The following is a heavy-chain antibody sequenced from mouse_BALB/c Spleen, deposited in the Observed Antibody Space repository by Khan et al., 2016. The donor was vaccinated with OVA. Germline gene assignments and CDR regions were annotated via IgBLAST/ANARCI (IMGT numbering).Heavy chain of an antibody. CDR2: VCTGGSYT. Sequence: EVELVESGGDLVKPGGSLKLSCAASGFTFSTYGMPWVRQAPDKRLEWVATVCTGGSYTYYSASMKGRFTISRDNAKHTRYLQMSSLRSEDTAMFYCTRLAYYYDSEGFAYWGQGTLVTVSA. J-gene: IGHJ3*01. CDR3: TRLAYYYDSEGFAY. V-gene: IGHV5-6*01. CDR1: GFTFSTYG. D-gene: IGHD1-1*01.